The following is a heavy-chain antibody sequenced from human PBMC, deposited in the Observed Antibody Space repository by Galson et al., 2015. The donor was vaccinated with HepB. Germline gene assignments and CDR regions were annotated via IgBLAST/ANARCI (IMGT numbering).Heavy chain of an antibody. CDR2: INPNSGGT. V-gene: IGHV1-2*06. D-gene: IGHD6-19*01. Sequence: SVKVSCKASGYTFTGYYMHWVRQAPGQGLEWMGRINPNSGGTNYAQKFQGRVTMTRDTSISTAYMELSRLRSDDTAVYYCARAEYSSGWSFDYWGQGTLVTVSS. CDR3: ARAEYSSGWSFDY. CDR1: GYTFTGYY. J-gene: IGHJ4*02.